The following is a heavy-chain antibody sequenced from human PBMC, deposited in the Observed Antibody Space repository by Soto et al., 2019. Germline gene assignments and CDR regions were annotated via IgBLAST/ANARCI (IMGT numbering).Heavy chain of an antibody. CDR2: ISSGGTTT. D-gene: IGHD3-16*01. CDR3: AKEGGSIGGWFGRKFDS. V-gene: IGHV3-23*01. Sequence: GGSLRLSCAASGFTFSTHAMSWVRQAPGKGLEWVSSISSGGTTTFYAASVEGRFTISRDKSKNTLYLQMNSLRADDTAVYFCAKEGGSIGGWFGRKFDSWGQGTQVTVSS. J-gene: IGHJ4*02. CDR1: GFTFSTHA.